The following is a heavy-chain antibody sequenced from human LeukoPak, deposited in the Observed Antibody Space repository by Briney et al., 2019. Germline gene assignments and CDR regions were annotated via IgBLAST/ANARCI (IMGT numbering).Heavy chain of an antibody. V-gene: IGHV5-51*01. CDR2: IYPGDSDT. D-gene: IGHD2-21*01. CDR1: GYSFTSYW. CDR3: ARQEDYSTVWFDP. Sequence: GESLKISCKGSGYSFTSYWIAWVRQMPGKGLEWMGIIYPGDSDTRYSPSFQGQVTISADKSISTAYLQWSSLKASDTAMYYCARQEDYSTVWFDPWGQGTLVTVSS. J-gene: IGHJ5*02.